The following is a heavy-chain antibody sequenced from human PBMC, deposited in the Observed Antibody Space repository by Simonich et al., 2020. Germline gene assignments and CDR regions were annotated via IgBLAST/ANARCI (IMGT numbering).Heavy chain of an antibody. J-gene: IGHJ4*02. Sequence: QVQLVESGGGVVQPGRSLRLSCAASGFTFSSYAMHWVRQAPGKGLEWVAVIAYEGSNKYYADSGKGRFTISRDNSKNTLYLQMNSLRAEDTAVYYCARDGERYCGGDCYSYFDYWGQGTLVTVSS. CDR2: IAYEGSNK. CDR1: GFTFSSYA. V-gene: IGHV3-30*07. CDR3: ARDGERYCGGDCYSYFDY. D-gene: IGHD2-21*02.